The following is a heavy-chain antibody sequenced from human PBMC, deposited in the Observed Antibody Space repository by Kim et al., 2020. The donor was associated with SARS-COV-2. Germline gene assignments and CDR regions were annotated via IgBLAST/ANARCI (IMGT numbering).Heavy chain of an antibody. J-gene: IGHJ4*02. CDR2: ISGSGGST. V-gene: IGHV3-23*01. CDR1: GFTFSSYA. Sequence: GGSLRLSCAASGFTFSSYAMSWVRQAPGKGLEWVSAISGSGGSTYYADSVKGRFTISRDNSKNTLYLQMNSLRAEDKAVYYCASQRRGIAVAGTANYWGQGTLVTVSS. D-gene: IGHD6-19*01. CDR3: ASQRRGIAVAGTANY.